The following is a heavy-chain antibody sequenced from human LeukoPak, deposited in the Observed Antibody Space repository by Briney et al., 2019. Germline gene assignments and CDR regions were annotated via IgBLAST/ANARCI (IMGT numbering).Heavy chain of an antibody. CDR1: GFTFSNYG. CDR3: ARVTMVAAASYNWFVP. CDR2: IWSDGSNK. J-gene: IGHJ5*02. V-gene: IGHV3-33*01. Sequence: PGGALRLSCAASGFTFSNYGMHWVRQAPGKGLEWVAVIWSDGSNKYYADSVRGRFTISRDNSKNPLYLQMNSLRAEDTAVYYCARVTMVAAASYNWFVPWGQGTLVTVSS. D-gene: IGHD2-15*01.